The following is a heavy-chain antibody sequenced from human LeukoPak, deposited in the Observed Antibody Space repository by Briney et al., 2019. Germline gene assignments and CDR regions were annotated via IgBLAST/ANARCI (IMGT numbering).Heavy chain of an antibody. Sequence: ASVKVSRKASGYTFTSYYMHWVRQAPGQGLEWMGIINPSGGSTSYAQKFQGRVTMTRDTSTSTVYMELSSLRSEDTAVYYCARDRGSGYCSGGSCYSTIFDYWGQGTLVTVSS. V-gene: IGHV1-46*01. CDR1: GYTFTSYY. CDR2: INPSGGST. CDR3: ARDRGSGYCSGGSCYSTIFDY. J-gene: IGHJ4*02. D-gene: IGHD2-15*01.